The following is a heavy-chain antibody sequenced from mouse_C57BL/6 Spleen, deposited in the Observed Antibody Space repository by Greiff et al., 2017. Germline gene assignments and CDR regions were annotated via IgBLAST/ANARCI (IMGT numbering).Heavy chain of an antibody. V-gene: IGHV5-4*01. D-gene: IGHD1-1*01. Sequence: EVQVVESGGGLVKPGGSLKLSCAASGFTFSSYAMSWVRQTPEKRLEWVATISDGGSYTYYPDNVKGRFTISRDNAKNNLYLQMSHLKSEDTAMYYCARDDYYGSSHYYAMDYWGQGTSVTVSS. CDR3: ARDDYYGSSHYYAMDY. CDR2: ISDGGSYT. J-gene: IGHJ4*01. CDR1: GFTFSSYA.